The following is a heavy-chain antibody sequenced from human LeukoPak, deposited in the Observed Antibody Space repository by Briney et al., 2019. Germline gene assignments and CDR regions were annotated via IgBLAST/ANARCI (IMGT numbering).Heavy chain of an antibody. CDR1: GYTFTGYY. V-gene: IGHV1-2*02. Sequence: ASVKVSCKASGYTFTGYYMHWMRQAPGQGLEWLGWINPNSGGTNFAQKFQGRVTMTRDASTSTAYMELSSLRSDDTAVYYCATTSTTAARAPTHFWGQGTLVTVSS. D-gene: IGHD6-6*01. CDR3: ATTSTTAARAPTHF. CDR2: INPNSGGT. J-gene: IGHJ4*02.